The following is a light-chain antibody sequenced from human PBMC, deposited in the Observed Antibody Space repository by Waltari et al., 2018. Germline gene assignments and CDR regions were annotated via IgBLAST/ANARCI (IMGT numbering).Light chain of an antibody. V-gene: IGKV1-5*03. J-gene: IGKJ1*01. CDR1: QSISSW. Sequence: QIAQSPSTLSASVGDRVTITCRASQSISSWLAWYQQKPGKAPKLLIYKASSLESGVPSRFSGSGSGTEFTLTISSLQPDDFATYYCQQYNSLWTFGQGTKVEIK. CDR3: QQYNSLWT. CDR2: KAS.